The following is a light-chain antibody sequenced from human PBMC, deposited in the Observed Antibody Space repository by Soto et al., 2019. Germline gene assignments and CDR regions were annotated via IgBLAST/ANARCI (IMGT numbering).Light chain of an antibody. CDR2: AVS. Sequence: QSALTQPPSASGSPGQSVTISCTGTSSDVGGYNYVSWYQQHQGKAPKLMIYAVSQRPSGVPDRFSGSKSGNTASLTVSGLQAEDEADYYCSSYAGSNKVFGGGTKLTVL. CDR3: SSYAGSNKV. CDR1: SSDVGGYNY. J-gene: IGLJ2*01. V-gene: IGLV2-8*01.